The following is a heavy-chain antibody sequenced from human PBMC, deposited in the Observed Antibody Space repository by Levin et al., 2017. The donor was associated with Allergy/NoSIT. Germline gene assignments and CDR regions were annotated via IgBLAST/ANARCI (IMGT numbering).Heavy chain of an antibody. CDR3: TKGGDMDV. V-gene: IGHV3-30*18. J-gene: IGHJ6*03. Sequence: SLKISCAASGFPFSNYGIYWVRQAPGKGLDWVALITSDGGVKFYADSVKGRFTISRDNSRETLYLQMNNLRPDDTAVYYCTKGGDMDVWGKGTTVIVSS. CDR2: ITSDGGVK. CDR1: GFPFSNYG.